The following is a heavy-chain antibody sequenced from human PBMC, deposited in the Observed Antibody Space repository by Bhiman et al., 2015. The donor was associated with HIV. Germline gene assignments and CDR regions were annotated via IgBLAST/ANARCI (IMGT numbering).Heavy chain of an antibody. CDR1: GFTFDDYG. CDR3: ARGRKDIAAVDGLDNDGFDM. J-gene: IGHJ3*02. D-gene: IGHD6-13*01. CDR2: ISYDGSNK. Sequence: VQLVESGGGVVRPGGSLRLSCAASGFTFDDYGMSWVRQAPGKGLEWVAVISYDGSNKYYADSVKGRFTISRDISKSTLYLQMNSLRGDDTAVYYCARGRKDIAAVDGLDNDGFDMWGQGTMVTVSS. V-gene: IGHV3-30*03.